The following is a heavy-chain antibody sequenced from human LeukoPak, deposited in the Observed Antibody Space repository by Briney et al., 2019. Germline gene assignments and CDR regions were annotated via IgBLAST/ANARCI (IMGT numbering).Heavy chain of an antibody. CDR1: GYSFSTYW. CDR3: ARELATNVCGAFYI. CDR2: IYPGDSDT. D-gene: IGHD1-26*01. Sequence: GESLKISCKGSGYSFSTYWIGWVRPMPGTGLEWVGTIYPGDSDTIYSPSFQGRVTFSADKSINPAYLQWSSLKASDTAIYYCARELATNVCGAFYIWGQGTRVSVSS. V-gene: IGHV5-51*01. J-gene: IGHJ3*02.